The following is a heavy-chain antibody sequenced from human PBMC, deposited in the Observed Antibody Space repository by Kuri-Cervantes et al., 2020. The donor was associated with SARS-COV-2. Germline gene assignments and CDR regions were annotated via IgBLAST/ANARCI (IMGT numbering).Heavy chain of an antibody. Sequence: ESLKISCAVSGYSISSGYYWGWIRQPPGKGLEWIGAIYFSGSTFYNPSLTSRVTISIDTSKNQFSLKLSSVTAADTALYYCARIFVPAAILTDGWYFDLWGRGTLVTVSS. CDR1: GYSISSGYY. D-gene: IGHD2-2*02. CDR2: IYFSGST. CDR3: ARIFVPAAILTDGWYFDL. V-gene: IGHV4-38-2*01. J-gene: IGHJ2*01.